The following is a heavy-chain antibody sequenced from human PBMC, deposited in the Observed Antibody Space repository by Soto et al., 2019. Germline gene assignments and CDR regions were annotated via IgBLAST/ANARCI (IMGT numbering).Heavy chain of an antibody. D-gene: IGHD1-26*01. V-gene: IGHV3-53*02. CDR3: AKGDGFILAV. Sequence: EVQVLATGGGLIQPGGSLRLSCAASGFTVNSNYMSWVRQAPGEGLQWVSITNTGGTTYYADSVKGRFTVSRDNSKNTLYLQMNSLRAEDTAVYYGAKGDGFILAVWGQGTTVSVSS. J-gene: IGHJ6*02. CDR2: TNTGGTT. CDR1: GFTVNSNY.